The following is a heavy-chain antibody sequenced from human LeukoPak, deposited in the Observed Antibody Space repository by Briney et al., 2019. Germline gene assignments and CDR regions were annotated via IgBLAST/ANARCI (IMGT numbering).Heavy chain of an antibody. D-gene: IGHD3-10*01. J-gene: IGHJ4*02. Sequence: GGSLRLSCAASGFTFDDYAVHWVRQAPGKGLEWVSLISGDGGSTYYADSVKGRFTISRDNSKNSLYLQMNSLRTEDTALYYCAKDHEYYGSGSLVYWGQGTLVTVSS. CDR2: ISGDGGST. CDR3: AKDHEYYGSGSLVY. CDR1: GFTFDDYA. V-gene: IGHV3-43*02.